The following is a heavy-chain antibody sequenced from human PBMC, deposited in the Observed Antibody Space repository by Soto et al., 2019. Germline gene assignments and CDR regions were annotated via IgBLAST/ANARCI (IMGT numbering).Heavy chain of an antibody. V-gene: IGHV5-51*01. CDR2: FYPGDSTS. CDR3: ERIIGYCRNNDCSETFDI. Sequence: PGESLKISCQTSGDSFICYWVAWVRQKPGKGLEWMGTFYPGDSTSTYSPSFQGQVTISVDKSISTAYLHLSSLKASDTAMYYCERIIGYCRNNDCSETFDIWGQGTTVTVSS. J-gene: IGHJ3*02. D-gene: IGHD2-2*03. CDR1: GDSFICYW.